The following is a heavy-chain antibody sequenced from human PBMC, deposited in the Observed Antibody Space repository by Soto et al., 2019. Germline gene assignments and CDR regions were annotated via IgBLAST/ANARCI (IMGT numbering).Heavy chain of an antibody. CDR1: GFTFSTYA. D-gene: IGHD2-8*02. J-gene: IGHJ4*02. Sequence: QPGGSLRLSCAASGFTFSTYAMNWVRQAPGKRLEWVSSITGGGTDTYYADSVKGRFTISRDNSKNTLYLQMSSLRAEDTAVYYCAKGSRGHCTGVTCYPFDYWGQGTLVTVSS. V-gene: IGHV3-23*01. CDR2: ITGGGTDT. CDR3: AKGSRGHCTGVTCYPFDY.